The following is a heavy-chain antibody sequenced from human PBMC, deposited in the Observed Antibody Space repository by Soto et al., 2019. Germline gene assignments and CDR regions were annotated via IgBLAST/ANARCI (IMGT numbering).Heavy chain of an antibody. D-gene: IGHD1-7*01. CDR1: GFTFSASA. V-gene: IGHV3-73*01. CDR2: IRTTAENYAT. CDR3: STENWNYEWGY. J-gene: IGHJ4*02. Sequence: EVQLVESGGGLVQPGGSLKLSCAATGFTFSASAMVWVRQASGKGLEWVGHIRTTAENYATAYAASVRGRFTISRDDSKNTAYLQLNSLQTEDTAVYYCSTENWNYEWGYWGQGTLVSVSS.